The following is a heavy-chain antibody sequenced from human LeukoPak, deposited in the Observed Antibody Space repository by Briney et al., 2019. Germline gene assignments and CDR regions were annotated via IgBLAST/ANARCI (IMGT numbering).Heavy chain of an antibody. CDR3: ATEIQNIAGRVY. J-gene: IGHJ4*02. Sequence: PSETLSLTCTVSGGSISSYYWSWIRQPAGKGLEWIGRIYTSGSTNYNPSLRSRVTMSVDTSKNQFSLNLSSVTAADTAVYYCATEIQNIAGRVYWGQGTLVTVSS. CDR1: GGSISSYY. D-gene: IGHD6-6*01. CDR2: IYTSGST. V-gene: IGHV4-4*07.